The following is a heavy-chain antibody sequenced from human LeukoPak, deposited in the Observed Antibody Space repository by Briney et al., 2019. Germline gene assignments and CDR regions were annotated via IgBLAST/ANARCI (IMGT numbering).Heavy chain of an antibody. CDR2: ISYDGSNK. D-gene: IGHD1-26*01. CDR3: AKAYHQWELPEDY. V-gene: IGHV3-30*04. CDR1: GFTFSSYA. J-gene: IGHJ4*02. Sequence: GGSLRLSCAASGFTFSSYAMHWVRQAPGKGLEWVAVISYDGSNKYYADSVKGRFTISRDNSKNTLYLQMNSLRAEDTAVYYCAKAYHQWELPEDYWGQGTLVTVSS.